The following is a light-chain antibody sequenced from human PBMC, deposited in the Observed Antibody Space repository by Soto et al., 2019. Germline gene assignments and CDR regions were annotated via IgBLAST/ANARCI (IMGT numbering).Light chain of an antibody. J-gene: IGLJ1*01. CDR2: EGS. CDR1: SSDVGSHNL. Sequence: QSALTQPASVSGSPGQSITISCTGTSSDVGSHNLVSWYQQHPDRAPKLMIYEGSKRPSGVSNRFSGSKSGNTASLTISGLQAEDGADYFCCSYAGSNPYIFRRGTKVTVL. CDR3: CSYAGSNPYI. V-gene: IGLV2-23*01.